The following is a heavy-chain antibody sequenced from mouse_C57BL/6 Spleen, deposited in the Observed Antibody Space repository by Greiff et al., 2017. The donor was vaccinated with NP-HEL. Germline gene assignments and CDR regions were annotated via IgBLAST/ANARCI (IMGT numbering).Heavy chain of an antibody. Sequence: DVHLVESGGGLVKPGGSLKLSCAASGFTFSDYGMHWVRQAPEKGLEWVAYISSGSSTIYYADTVKGRFTISRDNAKNTLFLQMTSLRSEDTAMYYCARELLRYAMDYWGQGTSVTVSS. CDR2: ISSGSSTI. D-gene: IGHD1-1*01. CDR1: GFTFSDYG. CDR3: ARELLRYAMDY. J-gene: IGHJ4*01. V-gene: IGHV5-17*01.